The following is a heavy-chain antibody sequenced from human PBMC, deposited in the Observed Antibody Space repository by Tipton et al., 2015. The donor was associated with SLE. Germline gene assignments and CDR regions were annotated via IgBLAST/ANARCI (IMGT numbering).Heavy chain of an antibody. V-gene: IGHV4-39*07. CDR3: AGHPQLAYFDP. D-gene: IGHD3-9*01. CDR1: GGSITNTPYF. Sequence: TLSLTCSVSGGSITNTPYFWGWIRQTPGKGLEWIGTVYYSGTTYYSPSLKSRVTISLDTSKNHFSLLLNSVTAADTAVYYCAGHPQLAYFDPWGPGTLVTASS. J-gene: IGHJ4*02. CDR2: VYYSGTT.